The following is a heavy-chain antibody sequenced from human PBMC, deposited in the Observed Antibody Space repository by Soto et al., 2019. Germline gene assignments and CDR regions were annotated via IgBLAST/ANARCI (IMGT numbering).Heavy chain of an antibody. D-gene: IGHD6-19*01. J-gene: IGHJ4*02. CDR1: GYTFTSYG. V-gene: IGHV1-18*01. Sequence: ASVKVSCKASGYTFTSYGISWVRQAPGQGLEWMGWISAYNGNTNYAQKLQGRVTMTTDTSTSTAYMELRSLRSDGTAVYYCAREERSGQWLVRGAFDYWGQGTLVTVSS. CDR2: ISAYNGNT. CDR3: AREERSGQWLVRGAFDY.